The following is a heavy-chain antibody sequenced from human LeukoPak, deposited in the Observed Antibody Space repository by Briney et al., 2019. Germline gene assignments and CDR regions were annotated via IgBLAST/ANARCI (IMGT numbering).Heavy chain of an antibody. J-gene: IGHJ3*02. CDR1: VGPITSQY. CDR2: VQYSGST. D-gene: IGHD6-13*01. Sequence: KPSETLSLTCTVSVGPITSQYWNWLRQPPGKGLECIGSVQYSGSTYYSPSLKSRVAISVDTSKNQLSLNLTSVTAADTAVYYCARGILSRVFDIWGVGTMVTVSS. CDR3: ARGILSRVFDI. V-gene: IGHV4-59*11.